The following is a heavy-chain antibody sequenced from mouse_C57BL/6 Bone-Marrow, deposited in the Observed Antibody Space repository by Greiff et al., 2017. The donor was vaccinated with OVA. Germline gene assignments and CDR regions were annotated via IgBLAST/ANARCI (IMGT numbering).Heavy chain of an antibody. CDR2: IDPEDGDT. J-gene: IGHJ4*01. Sequence: VQLQQSGAELVRPGASVKLSCTASGFNIKDYYMHWVKQRPEQGLEWIGRIDPEDGDTEYAPKFQGKATMTADTSSNTAYLQLSSLTSEDTAVYYCTTPHYYGRLYAMDYWGQGTSVTVAS. V-gene: IGHV14-1*01. CDR3: TTPHYYGRLYAMDY. D-gene: IGHD1-1*01. CDR1: GFNIKDYY.